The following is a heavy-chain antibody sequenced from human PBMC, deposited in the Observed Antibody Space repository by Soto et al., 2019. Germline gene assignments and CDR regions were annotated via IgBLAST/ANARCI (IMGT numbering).Heavy chain of an antibody. V-gene: IGHV4-59*01. J-gene: IGHJ3*02. CDR2: IYYSGST. CDR3: ARVLPFRGYCRGGYCENGFEN. Sequence: SETLSLTCTVSGGSISSYYWSWIRQPPGKGLEWIGYIYYSGSTNYNPSLKSRVTISADTSKNQFSLKLSSVTAADTAVYYCARVLPFRGYCRGGYCENGFENCGQRAMVT. CDR1: GGSISSYY. D-gene: IGHD2-15*01.